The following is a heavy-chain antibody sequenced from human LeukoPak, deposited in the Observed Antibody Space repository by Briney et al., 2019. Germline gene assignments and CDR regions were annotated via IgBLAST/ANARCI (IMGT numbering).Heavy chain of an antibody. CDR3: AKDVGKWESLHYFDY. J-gene: IGHJ4*02. Sequence: SGGSLRLSCLTSGFSLSTNAMSWVRQAPGKGLEWVSGISGSGASTYYADSMKGRFTISRDDSRNSLYLQMNSLRGEDTAVYYCAKDVGKWESLHYFDYWGQGTLVTVSS. CDR2: ISGSGAST. D-gene: IGHD1-26*01. CDR1: GFSLSTNA. V-gene: IGHV3-23*01.